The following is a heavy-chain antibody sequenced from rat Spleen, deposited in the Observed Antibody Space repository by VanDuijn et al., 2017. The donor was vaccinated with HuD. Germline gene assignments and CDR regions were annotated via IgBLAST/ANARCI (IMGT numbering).Heavy chain of an antibody. J-gene: IGHJ2*01. V-gene: IGHV5-19*01. CDR3: ARQSMAYYYFDY. Sequence: EVQLVESGGDLVQPGRSLKLSCAASGFTFSNYGIHWIRQAPTKGLEWVASISPSGGTTYYRDSVKGRFTISRDNAKNTLYLQMDSLRSEDTATYYCARQSMAYYYFDYRGQGVMVTVSS. CDR1: GFTFSNYG. D-gene: IGHD1-3*01. CDR2: ISPSGGTT.